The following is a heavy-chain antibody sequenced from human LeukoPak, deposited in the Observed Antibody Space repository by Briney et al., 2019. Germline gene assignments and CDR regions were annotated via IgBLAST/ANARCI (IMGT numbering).Heavy chain of an antibody. Sequence: GGSLRLSCAASGFTFSSYAMTCVRQAPGKGLEWVSAITGSGDSAYYSDSVKGRFTISRDQSKSTVYLQMTSLRAEDTAVFYCAKGTTDYDASDPLDFWGQGTLVTVSS. D-gene: IGHD3-16*01. J-gene: IGHJ4*02. V-gene: IGHV3-23*01. CDR2: ITGSGDSA. CDR1: GFTFSSYA. CDR3: AKGTTDYDASDPLDF.